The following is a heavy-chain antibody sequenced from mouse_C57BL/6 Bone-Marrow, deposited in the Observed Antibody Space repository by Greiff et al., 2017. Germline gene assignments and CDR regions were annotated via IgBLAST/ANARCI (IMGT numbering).Heavy chain of an antibody. CDR2: INSGGSYT. CDR3: ARLGRRFAY. J-gene: IGHJ3*01. D-gene: IGHD4-1*01. CDR1: GFTFSSYG. Sequence: EVQLVESGGDLVKPGGSLKLSCAASGFTFSSYGMSWVRQTPDKRLEWVATINSGGSYTYYPDSVKGRFTISRDNAKNTLYLQMSSLKSEDTAMYYCARLGRRFAYWGQGTLVTVSA. V-gene: IGHV5-6*01.